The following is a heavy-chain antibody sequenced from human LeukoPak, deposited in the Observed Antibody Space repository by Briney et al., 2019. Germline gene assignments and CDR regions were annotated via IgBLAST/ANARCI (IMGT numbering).Heavy chain of an antibody. V-gene: IGHV3-30*02. CDR3: AKDRYSSSWETFDY. J-gene: IGHJ4*02. Sequence: GGSLRLSCAASGFTFSSYGMHWARQAPGKGLEWVAFIRYDGSNKYYADSVKGRFTISRDNSKNTLYLQMNSLRAEDTAVYYCAKDRYSSSWETFDYWGQGTLVTVSS. CDR1: GFTFSSYG. D-gene: IGHD6-13*01. CDR2: IRYDGSNK.